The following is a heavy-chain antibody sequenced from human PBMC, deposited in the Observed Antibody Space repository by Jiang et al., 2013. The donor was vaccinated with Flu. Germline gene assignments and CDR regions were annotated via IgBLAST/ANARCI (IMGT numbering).Heavy chain of an antibody. D-gene: IGHD1-26*01. Sequence: GPGLVKPSETLSLTCTVSGGSISSSSYYWGWIRQPPGKGLEWIGSIYYSGSTYYNPSLKSRVTISVDTSKNQFSLKLSSVTAADTAVYYCASRRWELLYYYYGMDVWGQGTTVTVSS. V-gene: IGHV4-39*01. CDR2: IYYSGST. CDR3: ASRRWELLYYYYGMDV. CDR1: GGSISSSSYY. J-gene: IGHJ6*02.